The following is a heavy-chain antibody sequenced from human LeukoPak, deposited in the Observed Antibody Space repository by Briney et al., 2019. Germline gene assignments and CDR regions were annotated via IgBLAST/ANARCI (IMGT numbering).Heavy chain of an antibody. J-gene: IGHJ4*02. Sequence: PSQTLSLTCTVSGGSISSGAYYWSWIRQPPGKGLEWIGYIYYSGGTYYNPSLKSRVTISVDSSNQFSLKLNSVTAADTAVYYCARIFSGWYVFDYWGQGTLVTVSS. D-gene: IGHD6-19*01. CDR2: IYYSGGT. V-gene: IGHV4-30-2*01. CDR1: GGSISSGAYY. CDR3: ARIFSGWYVFDY.